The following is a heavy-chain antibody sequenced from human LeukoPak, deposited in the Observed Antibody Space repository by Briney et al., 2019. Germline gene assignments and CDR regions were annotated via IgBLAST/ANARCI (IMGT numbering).Heavy chain of an antibody. D-gene: IGHD3-10*01. V-gene: IGHV3-21*01. J-gene: IGHJ4*02. CDR3: ARALHYGSGSYGPASDY. CDR1: GFTFSSYS. Sequence: GGSLRLSCAASGFTFSSYSMNWVRQAPGKGLEWVSSISSSSSYIYYADSVKGRFTISRDNAKNSLYLQMNSLRAEDTAVYYCARALHYGSGSYGPASDYWGQGTLVTVSS. CDR2: ISSSSSYI.